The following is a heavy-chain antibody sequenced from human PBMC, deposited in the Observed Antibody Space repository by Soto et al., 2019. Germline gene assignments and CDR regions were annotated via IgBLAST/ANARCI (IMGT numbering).Heavy chain of an antibody. CDR1: GDSFNDYS. CDR2: INPNAGVT. CDR3: GRESGGATATLDYYYFYMDV. D-gene: IGHD1-26*01. J-gene: IGHJ6*03. Sequence: QVQLVQSGAEVRKPEASVTVSCRSSGDSFNDYSIHWVRQAPGQGFEWMGWINPNAGVTKYAQKCQGWVRMTRDTSIRAAYMQLSRLRSDDTAVYYWGRESGGATATLDYYYFYMDVWGTGTTVTVYS. V-gene: IGHV1-2*04.